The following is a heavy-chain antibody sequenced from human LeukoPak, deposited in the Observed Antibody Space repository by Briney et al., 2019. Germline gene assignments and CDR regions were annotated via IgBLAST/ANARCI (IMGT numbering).Heavy chain of an antibody. D-gene: IGHD5-18*01. J-gene: IGHJ4*02. CDR2: ISSSSSTI. CDR3: ARDLRGYSYGFDY. Sequence: GGSLRLSCAASGFTFSSYGMHWVRQAPGKGLEWVSYISSSSSTIYYADSVKGRFTISRDNAKNSLYLQMNSLRAEDTAVYYCARDLRGYSYGFDYWGQGTLVTVSS. V-gene: IGHV3-48*01. CDR1: GFTFSSYG.